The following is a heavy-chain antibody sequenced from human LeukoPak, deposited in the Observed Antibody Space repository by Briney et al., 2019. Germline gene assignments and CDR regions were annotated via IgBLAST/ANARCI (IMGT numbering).Heavy chain of an antibody. CDR1: GGSISSGDYY. CDR3: AREGYDSSYYYYLDY. D-gene: IGHD3-22*01. J-gene: IGHJ4*02. V-gene: IGHV4-31*03. Sequence: SQTLSLTCTVSGGSISSGDYYWIWIRQHPGKGLEWIGNIYYSGSTYYNPSLKSRVTISVDTSKSQFSLKLSSVTAADTAVYYCAREGYDSSYYYYLDYWGQGTLVTVSS. CDR2: IYYSGST.